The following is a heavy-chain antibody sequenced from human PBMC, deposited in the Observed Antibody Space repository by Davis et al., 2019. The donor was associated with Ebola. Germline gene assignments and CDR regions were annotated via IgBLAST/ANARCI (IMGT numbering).Heavy chain of an antibody. CDR1: GGSISSYY. CDR2: IYYSGNT. V-gene: IGHV4-59*01. D-gene: IGHD1-1*01. CDR3: ARQNAATEVYDY. J-gene: IGHJ4*02. Sequence: MPSETLSLTCTVSGGSISSYYWSWIRQPPGKGLEWIGYIYYSGNTNYNPSLKSRVTISVDTSKNQFSLQLSSVTAADTAVYYCARQNAATEVYDYWGQGTLVTVSS.